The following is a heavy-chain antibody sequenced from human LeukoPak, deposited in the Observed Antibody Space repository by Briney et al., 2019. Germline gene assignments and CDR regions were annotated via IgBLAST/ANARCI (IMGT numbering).Heavy chain of an antibody. CDR2: IYYSGST. Sequence: SETLSLTCTVSGGSINTYFWSWIRQPPGKGLEWIGYIYYSGSTNYNPSLKSRVTISVDTSKNQFSLKLSSVTAADTAVYYCAKMVRGEFDYWGQGTLVTVSS. V-gene: IGHV4-59*01. J-gene: IGHJ4*02. D-gene: IGHD3-10*01. CDR1: GGSINTYF. CDR3: AKMVRGEFDY.